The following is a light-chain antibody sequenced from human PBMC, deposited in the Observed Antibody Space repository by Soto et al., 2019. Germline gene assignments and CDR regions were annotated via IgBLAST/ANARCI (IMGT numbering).Light chain of an antibody. CDR2: GAS. J-gene: IGKJ1*01. CDR3: QHYNSDSEA. Sequence: TQSPSTLSLSPGESATLSCGASQSLXSRYLAWYRQKPGQAPRLLXDGASTSANGSPASFSGSGSGTEFTRPISSLQPEDCANYYCQHYNSDSEAFGQGTKVDIK. V-gene: IGKV3-15*01. CDR1: QSLXSRY.